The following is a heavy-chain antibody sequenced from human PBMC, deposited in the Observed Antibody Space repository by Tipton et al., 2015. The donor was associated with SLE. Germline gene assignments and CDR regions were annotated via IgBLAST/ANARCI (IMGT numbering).Heavy chain of an antibody. D-gene: IGHD6-13*01. CDR3: ARGPAAGNSWFDP. Sequence: SLRLSCAASGFTFSSYWMSWVRQAPGKGLEWVANIKQDGSEKYYVDSVKGRFTISRDNAKNSLYLQMNSLRAEDTAVYYCARGPAAGNSWFDPWGRGPLLTVST. V-gene: IGHV3-7*01. CDR1: GFTFSSYW. J-gene: IGHJ5*02. CDR2: IKQDGSEK.